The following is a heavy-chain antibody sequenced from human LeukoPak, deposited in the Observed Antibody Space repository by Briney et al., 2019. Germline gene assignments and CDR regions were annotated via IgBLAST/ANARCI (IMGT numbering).Heavy chain of an antibody. J-gene: IGHJ4*02. Sequence: SQTLSLTCPVSGGSISSGVYYWSWLRHHPGQGLEWIGYIYYSGSTYYNPYLKSRVTISVDTSKNQFSLKLSSVTAADTAVYYCARGVRWLQLSCFDYWGQGTLVTVSS. D-gene: IGHD5-24*01. CDR1: GGSISSGVYY. CDR3: ARGVRWLQLSCFDY. CDR2: IYYSGST. V-gene: IGHV4-31*03.